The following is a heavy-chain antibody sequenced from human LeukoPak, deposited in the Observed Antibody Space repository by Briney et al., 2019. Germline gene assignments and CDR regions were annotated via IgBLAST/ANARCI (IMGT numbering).Heavy chain of an antibody. CDR2: IYYSGST. CDR3: ARFRNHWLLFDY. D-gene: IGHD3-9*01. J-gene: IGHJ4*02. V-gene: IGHV4-59*08. Sequence: SETLSLTCTVSGGSISSYYWSWIRQPPGKGLEWIGYIYYSGSTNYNPSLKSRVTISVDTSKNQFSLKLSSVTAADTAVYYCARFRNHWLLFDYWGQGTLVTVSS. CDR1: GGSISSYY.